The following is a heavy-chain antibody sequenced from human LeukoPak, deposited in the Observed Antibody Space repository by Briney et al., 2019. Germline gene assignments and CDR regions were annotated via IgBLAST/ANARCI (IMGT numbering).Heavy chain of an antibody. J-gene: IGHJ6*03. CDR1: GFTFSDYY. CDR3: ARVKQGEQWVSTLAPYYMDV. V-gene: IGHV3-11*01. CDR2: ISSSGSTI. D-gene: IGHD6-19*01. Sequence: PGGSLRLSCAASGFTFSDYYMSWVCQAPGKGLEWVSYISSSGSTIYYAESVKGRFTISRDNAKNSLYLQMNSLRAEDTAVYYCARVKQGEQWVSTLAPYYMDVWGKGTTVTVSS.